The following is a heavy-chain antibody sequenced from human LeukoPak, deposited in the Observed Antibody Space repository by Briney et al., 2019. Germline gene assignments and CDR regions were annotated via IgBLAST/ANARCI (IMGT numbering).Heavy chain of an antibody. V-gene: IGHV3-33*01. CDR3: ARITTASFDY. Sequence: GGSLRLSCAASGFTFSSHGMSWVRQAPGKGLEWVALIWYDGNQKYYADSVKGRFTISRDNSQNTLYLQMNGLRAEDTAVYYCARITTASFDYWGQGILVTVSS. D-gene: IGHD3-3*01. J-gene: IGHJ4*02. CDR1: GFTFSSHG. CDR2: IWYDGNQK.